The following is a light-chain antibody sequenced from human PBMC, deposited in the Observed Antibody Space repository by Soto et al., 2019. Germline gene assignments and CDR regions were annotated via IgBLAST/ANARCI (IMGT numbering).Light chain of an antibody. J-gene: IGLJ1*01. Sequence: SALTQLASASGAPGQTVTISCTGTSRDVGGYNCVSWSQPHPGKAPHLMIYAVTPRPSALPARFSGSKSGNTASLTVSGLPAQDEADYYCNSYADSNTLFVFGSGPKAPVL. CDR2: AVT. CDR1: SRDVGGYNC. CDR3: NSYADSNTLFV. V-gene: IGLV2-8*01.